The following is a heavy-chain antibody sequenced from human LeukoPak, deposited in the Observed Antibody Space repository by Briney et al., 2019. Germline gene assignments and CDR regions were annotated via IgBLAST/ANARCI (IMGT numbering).Heavy chain of an antibody. CDR1: GVTLSNYA. D-gene: IGHD3-22*01. CDR2: IRAGGST. V-gene: IGHV3-53*01. J-gene: IGHJ3*02. Sequence: GGSLRLSCVASGVTLSNYAMSWVRQAPGKGLEWVSVIRAGGSTSYADSVKGRFTISRDNSKNTLYLQMNSLRDEDTAVYYCAREGSYDTSGYNDALDIWGQGTMVTVSA. CDR3: AREGSYDTSGYNDALDI.